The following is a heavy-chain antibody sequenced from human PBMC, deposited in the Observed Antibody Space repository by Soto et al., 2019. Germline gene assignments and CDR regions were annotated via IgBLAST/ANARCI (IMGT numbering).Heavy chain of an antibody. Sequence: VQLQESGPGLVMPSQTLSLTCTVSGGSISTGGYYWTWIRQHPGKGLECIGYIYYSGITYYNPSLKSRVTISVDTSKNPFSLILNSVTAADTAVYYCAANWNDGYYDHWGQGTLVTVSS. CDR2: IYYSGIT. J-gene: IGHJ4*02. CDR3: AANWNDGYYDH. V-gene: IGHV4-31*03. D-gene: IGHD1-1*01. CDR1: GGSISTGGYY.